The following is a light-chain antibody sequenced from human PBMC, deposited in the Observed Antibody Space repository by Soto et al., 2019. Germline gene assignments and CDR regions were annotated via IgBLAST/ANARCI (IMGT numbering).Light chain of an antibody. Sequence: QAVVTQSPSASASLGASVKLTCTLSSGHSSYAIAWHQQQPEKGPRYLMKLNSDGSHSKGDGIPDRFSGSSSGAERYLTISSLQSEDEADYYCQTWGPGIVVFGEGTKLTVL. CDR1: SGHSSYA. J-gene: IGLJ3*02. CDR2: LNSDGSH. V-gene: IGLV4-69*01. CDR3: QTWGPGIVV.